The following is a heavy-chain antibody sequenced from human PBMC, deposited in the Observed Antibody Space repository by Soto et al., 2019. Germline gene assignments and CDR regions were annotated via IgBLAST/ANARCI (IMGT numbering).Heavy chain of an antibody. D-gene: IGHD3-10*01. J-gene: IGHJ5*02. CDR1: GGSISSSSYY. CDR3: AGLTGSGSYNWLDP. Sequence: SETLSLTCSVSGGSISSSSYYWGWIRQPPGKGLEWIGSIYYSGSTYYNPSLKSRVSMSVDTPKNQISLKMSSVTAADTAVYYCAGLTGSGSYNWLDPWGQGTLVTGSS. V-gene: IGHV4-39*01. CDR2: IYYSGST.